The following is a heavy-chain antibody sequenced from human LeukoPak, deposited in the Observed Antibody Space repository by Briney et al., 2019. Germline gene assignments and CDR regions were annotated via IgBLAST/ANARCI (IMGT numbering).Heavy chain of an antibody. Sequence: SETLSLTCAVSGYSISSGYYWGWIRQPPGKGLEWIGSIYHSGSTYYNPSLKSRVTISVDTPKNQFSLKLSSVTAADTAVYYCARLIETGTTVDPWGQGTLVTVSS. J-gene: IGHJ5*02. CDR1: GYSISSGYY. V-gene: IGHV4-38-2*01. D-gene: IGHD1-7*01. CDR3: ARLIETGTTVDP. CDR2: IYHSGST.